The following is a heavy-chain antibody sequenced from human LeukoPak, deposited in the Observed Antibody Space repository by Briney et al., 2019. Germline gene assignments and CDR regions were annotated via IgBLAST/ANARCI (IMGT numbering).Heavy chain of an antibody. CDR2: IYYSGST. CDR1: GGSISNGDYY. D-gene: IGHD1-26*01. Sequence: PSETLSPTCTVSGGSISNGDYYWGWIRQPPGKGLEWIGSIYYSGSTYYNPSLKSRVTISVDTSKNQFSLKLSSVTAADTAVYYCARVPPPPPIVGATWYYFDYWGQGTLVTVSS. J-gene: IGHJ4*02. V-gene: IGHV4-39*07. CDR3: ARVPPPPPIVGATWYYFDY.